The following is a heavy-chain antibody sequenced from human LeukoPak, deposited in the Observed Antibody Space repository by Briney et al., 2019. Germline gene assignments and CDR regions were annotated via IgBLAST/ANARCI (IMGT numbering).Heavy chain of an antibody. Sequence: VASVKVSCKASGYTFTSYYMHWVRQAPGQGLEWMGGIIPIFGTANYAQKFQGRVTITADESTSTAYMELSSLRSEDTAVYYYARESAALDEYFQHWGQGTLVTVSS. V-gene: IGHV1-69*13. CDR2: IIPIFGTA. CDR3: ARESAALDEYFQH. CDR1: GYTFTSYY. D-gene: IGHD1-1*01. J-gene: IGHJ1*01.